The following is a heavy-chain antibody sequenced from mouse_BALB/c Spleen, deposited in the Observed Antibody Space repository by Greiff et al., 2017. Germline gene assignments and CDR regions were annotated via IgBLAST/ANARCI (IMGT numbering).Heavy chain of an antibody. D-gene: IGHD2-3*01. Sequence: VQLKQSGAELVKPGASVKLSCTASGFNIKDTYMHWVKQRPEQGLEWIGRIDPANGNTKYDPKFQGKATITADTSSNTAYLQLSSLTSEDPAVYYCAAYDGYYRFAYWGQGTLVTVSA. CDR3: AAYDGYYRFAY. V-gene: IGHV14-3*02. J-gene: IGHJ3*01. CDR2: IDPANGNT. CDR1: GFNIKDTY.